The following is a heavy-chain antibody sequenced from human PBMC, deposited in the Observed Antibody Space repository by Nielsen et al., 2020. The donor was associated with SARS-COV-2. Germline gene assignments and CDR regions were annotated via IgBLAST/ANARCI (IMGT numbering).Heavy chain of an antibody. V-gene: IGHV3-21*01. CDR1: GFIFSDYK. D-gene: IGHD2-2*01. CDR3: ARDFKGYCSSSSCLDAFDI. CDR2: ISGSSRYI. J-gene: IGHJ3*02. Sequence: GESLKISCAASGFIFSDYKMNWVRQAPGKGLEWVSCISGSSRYIYYADSVKGRFTISRDNAKNSLYLQMNSLRAEDTAVYYRARDFKGYCSSSSCLDAFDIWGQGTMVTVSS.